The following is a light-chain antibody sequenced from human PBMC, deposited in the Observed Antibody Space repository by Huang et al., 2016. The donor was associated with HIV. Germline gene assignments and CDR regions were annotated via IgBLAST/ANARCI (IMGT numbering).Light chain of an antibody. CDR2: DAS. CDR3: QHYDSLPLT. CDR1: QDIRNH. V-gene: IGKV1-33*01. J-gene: IGKJ4*01. Sequence: DIQMTQSPSSLSASVGDRVTITCQASQDIRNHLNWYQHKPGKAPKLLIYDASSLETGVPSRFSGGGSGTDFTVTVSSLQPEDIATYYCQHYDSLPLTFGGGTKVEIK.